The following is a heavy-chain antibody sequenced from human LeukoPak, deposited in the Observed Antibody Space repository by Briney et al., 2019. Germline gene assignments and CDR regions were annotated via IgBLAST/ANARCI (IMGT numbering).Heavy chain of an antibody. J-gene: IGHJ4*02. CDR1: GFTFSSYA. Sequence: PGRSLRLSCAASGFTFSSYAMHWVRQAPGKGLEWVGRIKSKTDGGTTDYAAPVKGRFTISRDDSKNTLYLQMNSLKTEDTAVYYCTTPLWYGDYANYFDYWGQGTLVTVSS. CDR3: TTPLWYGDYANYFDY. D-gene: IGHD4-17*01. V-gene: IGHV3-15*01. CDR2: IKSKTDGGTT.